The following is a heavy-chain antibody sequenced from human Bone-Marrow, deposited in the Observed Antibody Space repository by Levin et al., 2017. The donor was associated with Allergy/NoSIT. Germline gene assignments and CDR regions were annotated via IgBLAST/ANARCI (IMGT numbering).Heavy chain of an antibody. CDR2: MYAAGDT. CDR1: GIAVNGNY. J-gene: IGHJ5*01. D-gene: IGHD2-2*01. CDR3: TAASEFVAS. Sequence: GESLKISCAASGIAVNGNYMSWVRQTPGKALQWVSIMYAAGDTNYVDSVKGRFTMSRDNSKNMLYLQMNSLRPEDTALYYCTAASEFVASGGQGTLVTVSS. V-gene: IGHV3-66*02.